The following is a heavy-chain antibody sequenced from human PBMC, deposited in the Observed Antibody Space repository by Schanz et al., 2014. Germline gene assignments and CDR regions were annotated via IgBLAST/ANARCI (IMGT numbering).Heavy chain of an antibody. CDR1: GGSINSYY. CDR2: IYYSGST. D-gene: IGHD1-1*01. CDR3: ARGGRTTYNYYYGMDV. V-gene: IGHV4-59*12. J-gene: IGHJ6*02. Sequence: QVQLQESGPGLVKPSETLSLTCTVSGGSINSYYWNWIRQPPGKGLEWIVYIYYSGSTYYNPSLNSRVTISVDTSKNQFSLKLSSVTAADTAVYYCARGGRTTYNYYYGMDVWGQGTTVTVSS.